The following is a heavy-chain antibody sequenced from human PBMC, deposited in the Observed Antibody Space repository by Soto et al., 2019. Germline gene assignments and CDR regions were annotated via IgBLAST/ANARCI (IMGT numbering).Heavy chain of an antibody. D-gene: IGHD3-10*01. CDR1: GGSISSSNW. V-gene: IGHV4-4*02. CDR3: ARGQYYYGSGSYYRGYYFDY. CDR2: IYHSGST. J-gene: IGHJ4*02. Sequence: PSETLSLTCAVSGGSISSSNWWSWVRQPPGKGLEWIGEIYHSGSTNYNPSLKSRVTISVDKSKNQFSLKLSSVTAADTAVYYCARGQYYYGSGSYYRGYYFDYWGQGTLVTVSS.